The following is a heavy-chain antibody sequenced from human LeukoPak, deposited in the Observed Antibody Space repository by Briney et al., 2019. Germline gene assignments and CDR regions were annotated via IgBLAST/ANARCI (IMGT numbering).Heavy chain of an antibody. CDR3: ARGRNRSVYI. J-gene: IGHJ3*02. CDR2: INHSGST. D-gene: IGHD1-14*01. V-gene: IGHV4-34*01. Sequence: KTSETLSLTCAVYGGSFSGYYWSWIRQPPGKGLEWIGEINHSGSTNYNPSLKSRVTISVDTSKNQFSLKLSSVTAADTAVYYCARGRNRSVYIWGQGTMVTVSS. CDR1: GGSFSGYY.